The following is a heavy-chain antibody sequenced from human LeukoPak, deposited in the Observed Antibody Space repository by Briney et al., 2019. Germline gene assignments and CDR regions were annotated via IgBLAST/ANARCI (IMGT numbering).Heavy chain of an antibody. D-gene: IGHD3-10*01. CDR1: GGSISSYY. V-gene: IGHV4-59*08. Sequence: PSETLSLTCTVSGGSISSYYWNWIRQPPGKGLEGIGDIYYSGSTNYNPSLKSRVTIAVDTTKNQFSLKLSSVTAADTAVYYCARSRFRGVTLDLYFDYWGQGTLVTVSS. J-gene: IGHJ4*02. CDR3: ARSRFRGVTLDLYFDY. CDR2: IYYSGST.